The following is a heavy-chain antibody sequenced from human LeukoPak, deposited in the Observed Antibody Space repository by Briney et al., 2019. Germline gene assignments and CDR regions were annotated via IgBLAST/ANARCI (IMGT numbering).Heavy chain of an antibody. J-gene: IGHJ4*02. CDR1: GFTFSAFA. D-gene: IGHD2-21*02. V-gene: IGHV3-23*01. CDR3: AKRARDVPKTADYDY. CDR2: IGGSDGST. Sequence: GGSLRLSCAASGFTFSAFAMTWVRQAPGKGLEWVAVIGGSDGSTYYADSVKGRFSISRDNSKSTLYLQMNSLRPEDAAVYYCAKRARDVPKTADYDYWGQGALVTVSP.